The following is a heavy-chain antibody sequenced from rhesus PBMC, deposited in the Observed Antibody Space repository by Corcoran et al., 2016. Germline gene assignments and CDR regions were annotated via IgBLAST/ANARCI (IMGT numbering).Heavy chain of an antibody. CDR3: TRSRIAAPDY. D-gene: IGHD6-13*01. CDR2: INPSNGNT. CDR1: GYTFTSYY. J-gene: IGHJ4*01. V-gene: IGHV1S9*01. Sequence: QVQLVQSGAEVKKPGASVKLSCKASGYTFTSYYITWVRQAPGQVLEGMGGINPSNGNTGYAQKFQGRVTMTRDTSTSIAYMELSSLRSEDTAVYYCTRSRIAAPDYWGQGVLVTVSS.